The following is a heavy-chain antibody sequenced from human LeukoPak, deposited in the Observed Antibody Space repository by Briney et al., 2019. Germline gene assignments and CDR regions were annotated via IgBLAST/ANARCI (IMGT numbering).Heavy chain of an antibody. V-gene: IGHV1-18*01. Sequence: GASVKVSCNSSGYTFTSYGISWVRHAPGQGLEWMGWISAYNGNTNYAQKLQGRVTMTTDTSTSTAYMELRSLRSDDTAVYYCARDNLDILTGYFHRFAPGMDVWGQGTTVTVSS. CDR2: ISAYNGNT. J-gene: IGHJ6*02. CDR1: GYTFTSYG. CDR3: ARDNLDILTGYFHRFAPGMDV. D-gene: IGHD3-9*01.